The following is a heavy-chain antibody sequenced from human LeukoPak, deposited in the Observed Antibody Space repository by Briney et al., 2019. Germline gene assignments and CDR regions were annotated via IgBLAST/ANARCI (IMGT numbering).Heavy chain of an antibody. CDR1: GFTFSDYY. CDR3: ARGWFSSGYQPPHFDY. V-gene: IGHV3-11*01. CDR2: ISSSGSTI. D-gene: IGHD3-22*01. Sequence: GGSLRLSCAASGFTFSDYYMSWIRQAPGKGLEWVSYISSSGSTIYYADSVKGRFTISRDNAKNSLYLQMNSLRAEDTAVYYCARGWFSSGYQPPHFDYWGQGTLVTVSS. J-gene: IGHJ4*02.